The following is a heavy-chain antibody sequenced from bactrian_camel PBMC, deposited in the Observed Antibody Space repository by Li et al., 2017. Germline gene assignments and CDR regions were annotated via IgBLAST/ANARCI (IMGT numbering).Heavy chain of an antibody. V-gene: IGHV3S1*01. CDR2: IYTGGDRT. CDR3: AAELAPCRHIVVVESAFY. CDR1: GYPYTAGC. Sequence: QLVESGGGSVQAGGSLRLSCTVSGYPYTAGCLAWFRQAPGKEREGVAAIYTGGDRTYYADSVKGRFTISRDHAKNILYLQMNNLQPEDTAMYTCAAELAPCRHIVVVESAFYWGQGTQVTVS. J-gene: IGHJ4*01. D-gene: IGHD2*01.